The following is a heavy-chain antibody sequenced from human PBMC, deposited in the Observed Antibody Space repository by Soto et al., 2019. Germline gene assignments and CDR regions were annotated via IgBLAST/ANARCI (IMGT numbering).Heavy chain of an antibody. CDR2: ISYDGSNK. J-gene: IGHJ4*02. CDR1: GFTFSSYA. D-gene: IGHD3-10*01. CDR3: LSSGDYRSGSYWYSFDY. Sequence: GGSLRLSCAASGFTFSSYAMSWVRQAPGKGLEWVAVISYDGSNKYYADSVKGRFTISRDNAKKSLYLQLDSLRAEDTALYYCLSSGDYRSGSYWYSFDYWGQGTQVTVSS. V-gene: IGHV3-30-3*01.